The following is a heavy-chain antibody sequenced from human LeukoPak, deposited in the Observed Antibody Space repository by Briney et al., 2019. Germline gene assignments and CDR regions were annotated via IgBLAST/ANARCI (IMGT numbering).Heavy chain of an antibody. Sequence: ASVKVSCKASGGTFSSYAISWVRQAPGQGLEWMGGIIPIFGTANYAQKFQGRVTITADESTSTAYMELSSLRSEGTAVYYCARGLTTAEENWFDPWGQGTLVTVSS. CDR3: ARGLTTAEENWFDP. CDR2: IIPIFGTA. CDR1: GGTFSSYA. D-gene: IGHD1-14*01. V-gene: IGHV1-69*13. J-gene: IGHJ5*02.